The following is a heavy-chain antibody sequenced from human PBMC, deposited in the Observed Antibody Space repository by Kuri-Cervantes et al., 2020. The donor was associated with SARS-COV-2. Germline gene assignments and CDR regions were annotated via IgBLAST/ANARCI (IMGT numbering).Heavy chain of an antibody. Sequence: GGSLRLSCAASGFTFSSYAMHWVRQAPGKGLEWVAVISYDGSNKYYADSVKGRFTISRDNSKNTLYLQMNSLRAEDTAVYYCARRAAAGGINYWGQGTLVTVSS. CDR2: ISYDGSNK. D-gene: IGHD6-13*01. J-gene: IGHJ4*02. CDR1: GFTFSSYA. CDR3: ARRAAAGGINY. V-gene: IGHV3-30-3*01.